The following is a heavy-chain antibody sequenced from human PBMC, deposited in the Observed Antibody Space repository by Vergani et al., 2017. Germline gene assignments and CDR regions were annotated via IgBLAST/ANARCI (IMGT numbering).Heavy chain of an antibody. CDR2: IWHVGSNE. J-gene: IGHJ3*02. V-gene: IGHV3-33*01. CDR1: GFIFRDYV. CDR3: VRDAPPEGFDI. Sequence: QVQLVESGGGVVQPGKSLSLSCETSGFIFRDYVMHWVRQAPGKGLEWVAGIWHVGSNEKYVDSVQGRFTISRDNSKNTLYLEMNSLRAEDTAVYFCVRDAPPEGFDIWGQGTMVTVSS.